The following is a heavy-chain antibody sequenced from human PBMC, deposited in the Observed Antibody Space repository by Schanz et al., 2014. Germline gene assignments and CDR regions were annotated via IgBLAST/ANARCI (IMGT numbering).Heavy chain of an antibody. CDR1: GFTVTSYY. CDR3: TTAHYSSNYETLDY. J-gene: IGHJ4*02. CDR2: IKSRIHGGTT. V-gene: IGHV3-15*01. Sequence: QLVESGGGLVQPGGSLRLSCAASGFTVTSYYMSWVRQAPGKGLEWVARIKSRIHGGTTDYAAPVKGRFTISRDDSKHTVYLQMDSLKTEDTALYYCTTAHYSSNYETLDYWGQGTLVTVSS. D-gene: IGHD6-13*01.